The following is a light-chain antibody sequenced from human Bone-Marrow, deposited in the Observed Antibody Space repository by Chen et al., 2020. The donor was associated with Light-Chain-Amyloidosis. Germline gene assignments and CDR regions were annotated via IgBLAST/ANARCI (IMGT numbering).Light chain of an antibody. CDR1: QYVSSN. CDR2: GAS. V-gene: IGKV3-15*01. J-gene: IGKJ4*01. Sequence: EIVMTQSLATLSVSPGERATLSCRASQYVSSNLAWYQQKPGQAPRLLIYGASSRATGIPSRFSGSGSGTEFTLTISSLQSEDFAVYYCQQYNNWPPLTFGGGTKVEI. CDR3: QQYNNWPPLT.